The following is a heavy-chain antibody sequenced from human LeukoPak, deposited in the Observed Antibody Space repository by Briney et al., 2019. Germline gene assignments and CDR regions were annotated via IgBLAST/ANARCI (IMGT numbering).Heavy chain of an antibody. J-gene: IGHJ3*02. V-gene: IGHV3-73*01. CDR2: IRSKANSYAT. Sequence: GGSLRLSCAASGFTFSGSAMHWVRQASGKGLEWVGRIRSKANSYATAYAASVKGRFTISRDDSKNTAYLQMNSLKTEDTAVYHRTSADSSGYYDAFDIWGQGTMVTVSS. D-gene: IGHD3-22*01. CDR3: TSADSSGYYDAFDI. CDR1: GFTFSGSA.